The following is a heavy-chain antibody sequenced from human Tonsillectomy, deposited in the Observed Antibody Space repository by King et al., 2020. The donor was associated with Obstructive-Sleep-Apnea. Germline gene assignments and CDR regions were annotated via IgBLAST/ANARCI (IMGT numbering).Heavy chain of an antibody. Sequence: QLQESGPGLVKPSETLSLTCTVSSGSISSNNYYWGCIRQPPGKGLGWIGSIYYSGSTYYNPSLKSRFTKSVDTSKNQFSLKLSSVTAADTAVYYCAAGYSYYGYWGQGTLVTVSS. CDR3: AAGYSYYGY. D-gene: IGHD5-18*01. V-gene: IGHV4-39*07. J-gene: IGHJ4*02. CDR1: SGSISSNNYY. CDR2: IYYSGST.